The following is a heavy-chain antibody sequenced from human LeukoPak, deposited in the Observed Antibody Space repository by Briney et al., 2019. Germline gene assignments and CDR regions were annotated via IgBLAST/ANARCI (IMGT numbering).Heavy chain of an antibody. CDR3: ARTGTTGDY. V-gene: IGHV3-74*01. J-gene: IGHJ4*02. CDR1: GFAFSTYW. Sequence: GGSLRLSCAASGFAFSTYWMHWVRQAPGKGLVWVSRINTDGSITNYEDSVKGRFTISRDNAKNTLYLQMNSLRAEDTAVYYCARTGTTGDYWGQGTLVTLS. D-gene: IGHD1-1*01. CDR2: INTDGSIT.